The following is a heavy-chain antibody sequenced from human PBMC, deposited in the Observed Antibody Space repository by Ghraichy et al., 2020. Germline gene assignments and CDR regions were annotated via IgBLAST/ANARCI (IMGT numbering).Heavy chain of an antibody. CDR1: GGSISSSSYY. Sequence: SETLSLTCTVSGGSISSSSYYWGWIRQPPGKGLEWIGSIYYSGSTYYNPSLKSRVTISVDTSKNQFSLKLSSVTAADTAVYYCAKVTKWYSSSWSDYWGQGTLVTVSS. CDR2: IYYSGST. D-gene: IGHD6-13*01. V-gene: IGHV4-39*01. CDR3: AKVTKWYSSSWSDY. J-gene: IGHJ4*02.